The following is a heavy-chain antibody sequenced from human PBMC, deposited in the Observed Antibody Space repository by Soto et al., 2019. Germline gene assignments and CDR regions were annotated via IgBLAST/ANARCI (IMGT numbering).Heavy chain of an antibody. CDR2: VTWNSVAT. J-gene: IGHJ2*01. CDR1: GFIFDNHA. D-gene: IGHD3-16*01. Sequence: EVQLVESGGGLVQPGRSLRLSCTASGFIFDNHAMHWVRQAPGKGLAWVAGVTWNSVATGYADSVKGRFTISRDNAKISLYLQMHSLSADATAVYFCVKEGGMKYFDFWGRGTVVTVSS. V-gene: IGHV3-9*01. CDR3: VKEGGMKYFDF.